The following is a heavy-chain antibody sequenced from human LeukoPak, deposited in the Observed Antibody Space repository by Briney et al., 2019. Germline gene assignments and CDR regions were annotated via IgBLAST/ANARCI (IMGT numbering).Heavy chain of an antibody. J-gene: IGHJ6*02. D-gene: IGHD6-6*01. CDR2: IYYSEST. V-gene: IGHV4-59*01. CDR1: GGSISSYY. Sequence: SETLSLTCTVSGGSISSYYWSWLRQPPGKGLEWIGYIYYSESTNYNPSLKSRVTISVDTSKNQFSLKLSSVTAADTAVYYCARGGRSSSWGARYYGMDVWGQGTTVTVSS. CDR3: ARGGRSSSWGARYYGMDV.